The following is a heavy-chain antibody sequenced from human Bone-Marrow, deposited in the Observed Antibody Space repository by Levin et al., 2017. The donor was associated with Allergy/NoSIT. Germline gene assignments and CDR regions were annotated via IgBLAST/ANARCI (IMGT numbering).Heavy chain of an antibody. CDR3: ARDRPGSGWYLGHFDY. Sequence: GGSLRLSCKASGYTFTSYYMHWVRQAPGQGLEWMGIINPSGGSTSYAQKFQGRVTMTRDTSTSTVYMELSSLRSEDTAVYYCARDRPGSGWYLGHFDYWGQGTLVTVSS. J-gene: IGHJ4*02. CDR2: INPSGGST. CDR1: GYTFTSYY. V-gene: IGHV1-46*01. D-gene: IGHD6-19*01.